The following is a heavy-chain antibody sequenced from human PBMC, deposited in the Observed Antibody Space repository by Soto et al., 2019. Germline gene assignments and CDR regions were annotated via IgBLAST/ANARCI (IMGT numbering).Heavy chain of an antibody. CDR1: GFTVSTYG. V-gene: IGHV3-30*03. CDR2: ISRDGGTK. CDR3: TGEVASCY. J-gene: IGHJ4*02. D-gene: IGHD2-8*02. Sequence: QVQLVEYGGGVVQPGRSLRLSCAVSGFTVSTYGMHWYRKAPGKGLEWVAVISRDGGTKYYADSVKGRFTISRDNSRNTLFLEMNSLRGDDLAVYYCTGEVASCYWGQVTLVTVSS.